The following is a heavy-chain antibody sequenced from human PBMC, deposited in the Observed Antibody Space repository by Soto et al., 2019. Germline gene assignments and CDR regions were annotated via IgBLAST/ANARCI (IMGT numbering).Heavy chain of an antibody. CDR2: IYHSGST. CDR3: ARAGGLGAVAVDY. D-gene: IGHD6-19*01. V-gene: IGHV4-30-2*01. J-gene: IGHJ4*02. Sequence: SETLSLTCTVSGGSVSSGSYYWSWIRQPPGKGLEWIGYIYHSGSTYYNPSLKSRVTISVDRSKNQFSLKLNSVTAADTAVYYCARAGGLGAVAVDYWGRGTLVTVSS. CDR1: GGSVSSGSYY.